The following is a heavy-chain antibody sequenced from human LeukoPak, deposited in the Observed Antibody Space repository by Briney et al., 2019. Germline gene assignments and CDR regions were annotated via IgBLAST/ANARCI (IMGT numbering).Heavy chain of an antibody. CDR3: AKGGYGVYYYMDV. CDR2: ISGSGGST. D-gene: IGHD5-12*01. J-gene: IGHJ6*03. V-gene: IGHV3-23*01. CDR1: GFTFSMFG. Sequence: PWGSLRLSCAASGFTFSMFGMSWVRQAPGKGLEWVSIISGSGGSTYYADSVKGRFTISRDNSKNTLYLQMNSLRAEDTAVYYCAKGGYGVYYYMDVWGKGTTVTVSS.